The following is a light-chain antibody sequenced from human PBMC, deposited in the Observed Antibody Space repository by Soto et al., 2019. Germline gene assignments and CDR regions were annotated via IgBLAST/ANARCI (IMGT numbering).Light chain of an antibody. Sequence: EIVMTQSPATLSVSPGERATLSCRASQSVSNSLAWYQQKPGQAPRLLIYGASNRATGLPARFSGGGSGTEFTLTISNLQSEDFALYFCQQYNNWPPVYTFGQGTKLEIK. J-gene: IGKJ2*01. CDR2: GAS. CDR1: QSVSNS. V-gene: IGKV3-15*01. CDR3: QQYNNWPPVYT.